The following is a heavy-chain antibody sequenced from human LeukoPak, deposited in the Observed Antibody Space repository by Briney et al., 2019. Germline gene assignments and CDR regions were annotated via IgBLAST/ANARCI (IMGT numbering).Heavy chain of an antibody. CDR2: IYTSGTT. J-gene: IGHJ4*03. CDR3: ASVSSITATFGY. CDR1: GGSISNYY. V-gene: IGHV4-4*07. D-gene: IGHD1-20*01. Sequence: SETLSLTCTVSGGSISNYYWSWIRQPAGKGLEWVGRIYTSGTTHYNPSLKSRVTMSVDTTKNQFSLNLSSVTAAHTAVSYCASVSSITATFGYWGLGTLVTVSS.